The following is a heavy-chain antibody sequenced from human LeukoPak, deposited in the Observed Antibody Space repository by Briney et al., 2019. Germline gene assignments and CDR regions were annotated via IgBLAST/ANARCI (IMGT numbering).Heavy chain of an antibody. CDR2: IYYSRST. V-gene: IGHV4-39*01. J-gene: IGHJ5*02. D-gene: IGHD3-3*01. CDR1: GGSISSSSYY. Sequence: SETLSLTCTVSGGSISSSSYYWGWIRQPPGKGLEWIGSIYYSRSTYYNPSLKSRVTISVDTSKNQFSLKLSSVTAADTAVYYCARHLNDFWSGYYPNWFDPWGQGTLVTVSS. CDR3: ARHLNDFWSGYYPNWFDP.